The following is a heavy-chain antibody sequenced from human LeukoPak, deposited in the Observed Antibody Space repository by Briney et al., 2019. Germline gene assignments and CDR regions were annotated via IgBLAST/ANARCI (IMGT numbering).Heavy chain of an antibody. D-gene: IGHD1-26*01. CDR2: IYYSGST. CDR1: GGSISSSSYC. Sequence: PSETLSLSCTVSGGSISSSSYCWGWIRQPPGKGLEWMVSIYYSGSTYYNPSLKSRVPISVDTSKNQFSLKLSSVTAADTAVYYCASLLRSEYYFDYWGERTLVTVSS. J-gene: IGHJ4*02. V-gene: IGHV4-39*01. CDR3: ASLLRSEYYFDY.